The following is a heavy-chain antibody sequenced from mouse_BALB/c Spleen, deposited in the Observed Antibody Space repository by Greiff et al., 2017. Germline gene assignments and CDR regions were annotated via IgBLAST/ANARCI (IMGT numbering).Heavy chain of an antibody. CDR2: IWAGGST. CDR1: GFSLTSYG. J-gene: IGHJ4*01. D-gene: IGHD2-10*02. CDR3: AREKYGNYLDDY. Sequence: VHLVESGPGLVAPSQSLSITCTVSGFSLTSYGVHWVRQPPGKGLEWLGVIWAGGSTNYNSALMSRLSISKDNSKSQVFLKMNSLQTDDTAMYYCAREKYGNYLDDYWGQGTSVTVSS. V-gene: IGHV2-9*02.